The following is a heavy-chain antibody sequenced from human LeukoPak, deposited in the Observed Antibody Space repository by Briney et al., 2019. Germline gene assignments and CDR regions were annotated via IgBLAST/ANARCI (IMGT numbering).Heavy chain of an antibody. D-gene: IGHD4-17*01. CDR3: ARDGNYGSFDY. Sequence: TSETLSLTCTVSGGSISSGGYYWSWIRQHPGKGLEWIGYIYYSGSTYYNPSLKSRVTISVDTSKNQFSLRLSSVTAADTAVYYCARDGNYGSFDYWGQGTLVTVSS. CDR1: GGSISSGGYY. J-gene: IGHJ4*02. CDR2: IYYSGST. V-gene: IGHV4-31*03.